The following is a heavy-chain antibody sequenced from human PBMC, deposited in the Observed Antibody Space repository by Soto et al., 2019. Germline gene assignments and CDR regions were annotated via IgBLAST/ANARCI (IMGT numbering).Heavy chain of an antibody. Sequence: GGSLRLSCTASGFAFSNAWINWVRQAPGKGLEWVGRIKSKGHGGTTDFAAPVRGRFAISRDDSRNMVYRQMNSLNTDDTSVYYCTTDPHSTAPLDLFAFSGHGSLVTV. V-gene: IGHV3-15*07. CDR1: GFAFSNAW. D-gene: IGHD2-8*02. J-gene: IGHJ4*01. CDR3: TTDPHSTAPLDLFAF. CDR2: IKSKGHGGTT.